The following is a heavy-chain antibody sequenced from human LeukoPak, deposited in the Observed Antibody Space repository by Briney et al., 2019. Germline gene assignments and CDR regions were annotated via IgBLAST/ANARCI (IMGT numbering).Heavy chain of an antibody. CDR1: GFTFSNYA. V-gene: IGHV3-23*01. J-gene: IGHJ3*01. Sequence: GGSLRLSCAASGFTFSNYAMNWVRQAPGKGLEWVSGVSGSGVGTYYADSVKGRFTISRDNSKNTLYLQMNSLRAEDTAVYYCAREAGQDYGALDAFDVWGQGTMVTVSS. CDR2: VSGSGVGT. D-gene: IGHD4-17*01. CDR3: AREAGQDYGALDAFDV.